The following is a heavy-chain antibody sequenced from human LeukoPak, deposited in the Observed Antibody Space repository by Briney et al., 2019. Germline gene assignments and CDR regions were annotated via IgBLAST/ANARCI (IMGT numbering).Heavy chain of an antibody. CDR2: IIPISGTT. Sequence: SVKVSCKTSGGTFTSYAITWVRQAPGQGLEWMGKIIPISGTTNYAQKFQGRVTFTADESTSTAYMELCSLRSEDTALYYCARKLRLGGNWFDPWGQGTLVTVSS. D-gene: IGHD1-26*01. J-gene: IGHJ5*02. CDR1: GGTFTSYA. V-gene: IGHV1-69*15. CDR3: ARKLRLGGNWFDP.